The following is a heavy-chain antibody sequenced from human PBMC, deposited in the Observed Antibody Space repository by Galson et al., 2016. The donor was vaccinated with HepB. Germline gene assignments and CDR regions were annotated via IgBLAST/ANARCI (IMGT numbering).Heavy chain of an antibody. V-gene: IGHV3-48*02. J-gene: IGHJ6*02. CDR3: ARDISSFYNYYYYGMDV. D-gene: IGHD6-13*01. CDR2: ISISSSTI. Sequence: SLRLSCAASGFTFSSYSMNWVRQAPGKGLEWISYISISSSTIYYADSVRGRFAISRDNAKNSLYLQMNSLRDEDTAVYYCARDISSFYNYYYYGMDVWAQGTTVSVPS. CDR1: GFTFSSYS.